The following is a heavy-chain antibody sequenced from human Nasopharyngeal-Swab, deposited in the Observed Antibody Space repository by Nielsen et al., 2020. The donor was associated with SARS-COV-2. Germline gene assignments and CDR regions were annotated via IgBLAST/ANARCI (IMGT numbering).Heavy chain of an antibody. CDR3: ARSHHCSSTSCHGAVDY. D-gene: IGHD2-2*01. CDR1: GFTVSSNY. J-gene: IGHJ4*02. Sequence: GESLKTSCAASGFTVSSNYMSWVRQAPGKGLEWVSVIYSGGSTYYADSVKGRFTISRDNSKNTLYLQMNSLRAEDTAVYYCARSHHCSSTSCHGAVDYWGQGTLVTVSS. V-gene: IGHV3-66*01. CDR2: IYSGGST.